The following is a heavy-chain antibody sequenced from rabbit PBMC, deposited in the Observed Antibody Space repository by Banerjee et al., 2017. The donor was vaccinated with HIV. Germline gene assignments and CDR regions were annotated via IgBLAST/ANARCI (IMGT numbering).Heavy chain of an antibody. CDR3: ARRADYAGGGKFNL. CDR2: IGGGSSGST. D-gene: IGHD4-2*01. CDR1: GLSFTSNHY. V-gene: IGHV1S40*01. Sequence: QSLEESGGDLVKPGASLTLTCTASGLSFTSNHYMCWVRQAPGKGLEWIACIGGGSSGSTYYASWAKGRFTISKTSSTTVTLQMTSLTAADTATYFCARRADYAGGGKFNLWGPGTLVTVS. J-gene: IGHJ4*01.